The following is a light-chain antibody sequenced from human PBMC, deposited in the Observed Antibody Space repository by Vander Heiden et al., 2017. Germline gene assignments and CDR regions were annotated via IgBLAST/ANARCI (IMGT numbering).Light chain of an antibody. J-gene: IGKJ4*01. CDR2: AAS. CDR1: QGISSY. CDR3: QQLNSEPLT. Sequence: LTHAPSSLSASVGDRVTITCRASQGISSYLAWYQQKPGKAPKLLIYAASTLQSGVPSRFSGSGSGTDFTLAISSLLLQDFATSFSQQLNSEPLTFGGGTKVEIK. V-gene: IGKV1-9*01.